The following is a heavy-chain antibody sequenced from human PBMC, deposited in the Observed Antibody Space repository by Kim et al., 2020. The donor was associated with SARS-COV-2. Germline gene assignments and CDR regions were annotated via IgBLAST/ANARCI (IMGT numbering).Heavy chain of an antibody. Sequence: GGSLRLSCAASGFTFSDYYMSWIRQAPGKGLEWVSYISSSSSYTNYADSVKGRFTISRDNAKNSLYLQMNSLRAEDTAVYYCAREGNDYGDRYYYGMDVWGQGTTVTVSS. V-gene: IGHV3-11*05. CDR2: ISSSSSYT. CDR3: AREGNDYGDRYYYGMDV. CDR1: GFTFSDYY. J-gene: IGHJ6*02. D-gene: IGHD4-17*01.